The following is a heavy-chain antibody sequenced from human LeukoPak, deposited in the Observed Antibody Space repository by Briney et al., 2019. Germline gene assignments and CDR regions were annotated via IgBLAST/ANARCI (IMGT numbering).Heavy chain of an antibody. CDR2: ISSSSSTI. Sequence: GGSLRLSCAASGFTFSSYSMNWVRQAPGKGLEWVSYISSSSSTIYYADSVKGRFTISRDNAKNSLYLQMNSLRAEDTAVHYCASHRMVRVRPYYFDYWGQGTLVTVSS. V-gene: IGHV3-48*01. CDR1: GFTFSSYS. CDR3: ASHRMVRVRPYYFDY. J-gene: IGHJ4*02. D-gene: IGHD3-10*01.